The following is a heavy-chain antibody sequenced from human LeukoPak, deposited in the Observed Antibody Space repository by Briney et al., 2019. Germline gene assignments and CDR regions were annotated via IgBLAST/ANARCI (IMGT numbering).Heavy chain of an antibody. J-gene: IGHJ4*02. CDR2: INPNSGGT. V-gene: IGHV1-2*02. D-gene: IGHD5-12*01. Sequence: ASVKVSCKASGYTFTGYYMHWVRQAPGQGLEWMGWINPNSGGTNYAQKFQGRVTMTRDTSISTAYMELSRLRSDDTAVYYCARIWRSVDYYFDYWAQGTLVTVSS. CDR3: ARIWRSVDYYFDY. CDR1: GYTFTGYY.